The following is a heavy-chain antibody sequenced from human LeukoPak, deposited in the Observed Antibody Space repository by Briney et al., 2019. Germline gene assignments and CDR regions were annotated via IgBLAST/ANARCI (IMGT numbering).Heavy chain of an antibody. Sequence: PGGSLRLSCAASGFTFRKYIMHWVRQAPGKGLEWVAVISSDGSNPFYADSVRGRFTISRDNSKNTPSLQLSSLRAEDTAVFYCARQGDPEGLSYWGQGTLVTVSS. J-gene: IGHJ4*02. CDR2: ISSDGSNP. CDR1: GFTFRKYI. CDR3: ARQGDPEGLSY. V-gene: IGHV3-30-3*01.